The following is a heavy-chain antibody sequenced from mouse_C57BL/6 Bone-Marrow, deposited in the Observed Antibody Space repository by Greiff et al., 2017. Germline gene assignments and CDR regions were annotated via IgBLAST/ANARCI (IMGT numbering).Heavy chain of an antibody. CDR1: GYTFTSYW. CDR2: IDPSDSYT. D-gene: IGHD1-1*02. V-gene: IGHV1-59*01. CDR3: ARRRWTEDWFAY. J-gene: IGHJ3*01. Sequence: QVHVKQPGAELVRPGTSVKLSCKASGYTFTSYWMHWVKQRPGQGLEWIGVIDPSDSYTNYNQKFKGKATLTVDTSSSTAYMQLSSLTSEDSAVYYCARRRWTEDWFAYWGQGTLVTVSA.